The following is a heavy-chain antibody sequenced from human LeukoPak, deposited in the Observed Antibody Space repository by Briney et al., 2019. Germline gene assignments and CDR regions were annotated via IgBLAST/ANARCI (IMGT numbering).Heavy chain of an antibody. CDR1: GGSISSGGYS. CDR3: ARDRYQQGLYYYYYMDV. J-gene: IGHJ6*03. V-gene: IGHV4-30-2*01. CDR2: IYHSGST. D-gene: IGHD2-2*01. Sequence: SQTLSLTCAVSGGSISSGGYSWSWIRQPPGKGLEWIGYIYHSGSTYYNPSLKSRVTISVDTSKNQFSLKLSSVTAADTAVYYCARDRYQQGLYYYYYMDVWGKGTTVTVSS.